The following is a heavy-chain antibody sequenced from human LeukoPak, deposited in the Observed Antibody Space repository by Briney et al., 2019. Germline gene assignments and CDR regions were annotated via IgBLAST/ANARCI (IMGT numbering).Heavy chain of an antibody. D-gene: IGHD6-19*01. V-gene: IGHV3-74*01. Sequence: GGSLRLSCAASGFTFSSYWMHWVRQAPGKGLVWVSRINSDGSSTSYADSVKGRFTISRDNAKNTLYLQMNSLRAEDTAVYYCARGPPAGPFDPWGQGTLVTVSS. CDR3: ARGPPAGPFDP. J-gene: IGHJ5*02. CDR1: GFTFSSYW. CDR2: INSDGSST.